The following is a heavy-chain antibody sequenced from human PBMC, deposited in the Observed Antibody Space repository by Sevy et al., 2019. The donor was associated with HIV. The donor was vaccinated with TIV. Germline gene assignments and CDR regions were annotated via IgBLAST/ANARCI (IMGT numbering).Heavy chain of an antibody. V-gene: IGHV3-11*01. Sequence: GESLKISCAASGFTFSDYYMSWIRQAPGKGLEWVSYISSSGSTIYYEDSVKGRFTISRDNAKNSLYLQMNSLRAEDTAVYYCARDEGYGDFDGGSIWGQGTLVTVSS. D-gene: IGHD4-17*01. CDR3: ARDEGYGDFDGGSI. CDR2: ISSSGSTI. J-gene: IGHJ4*02. CDR1: GFTFSDYY.